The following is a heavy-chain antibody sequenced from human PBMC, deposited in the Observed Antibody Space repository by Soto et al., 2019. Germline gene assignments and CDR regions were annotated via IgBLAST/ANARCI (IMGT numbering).Heavy chain of an antibody. Sequence: PSETLSLTCTVSGGSISSGANYWSWVRQHPGKGLERIGYIYYTGTTYYSPSLKSRLTISLDTSKNQFSLKLTSVTAADTAVYYCARDAYNPDSSSRGGYYYYDMDVWGQGTTVTVS. CDR3: ARDAYNPDSSSRGGYYYYDMDV. D-gene: IGHD6-6*01. CDR1: GGSISSGANY. J-gene: IGHJ6*02. V-gene: IGHV4-31*03. CDR2: IYYTGTT.